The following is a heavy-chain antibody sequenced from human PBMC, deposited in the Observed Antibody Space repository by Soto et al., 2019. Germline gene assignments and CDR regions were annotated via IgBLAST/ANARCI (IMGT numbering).Heavy chain of an antibody. CDR1: GFTFSSYA. V-gene: IGHV3-23*01. Sequence: LTLSCAASGFTFSSYAMSWVRQAPGKGLAWVSAISGSGGSTYYADSVKCLFTISSDNSKNTLYLQMNSLRAEDTTVYYFEILDCSITNCPDYYYYGMDVWSQGTTVTVSS. CDR2: ISGSGGST. J-gene: IGHJ6*02. D-gene: IGHD2-2*01. CDR3: EILDCSITNCPDYYYYGMDV.